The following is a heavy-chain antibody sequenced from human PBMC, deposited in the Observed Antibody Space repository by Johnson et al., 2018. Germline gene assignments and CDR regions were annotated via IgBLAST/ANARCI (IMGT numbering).Heavy chain of an antibody. Sequence: VQLQESGGGLVQPGGSLTLSCVASEFTFSTYAMMWVRQAPGKGLESVSVIGVRGDITYYADSVKGRFLISRDNSKNTGYLQVNSLRAEETAVYYCARDNPDMVSETNYYYYAMDVWGQGPTVTVSS. D-gene: IGHD3-10*01. CDR2: IGVRGDIT. V-gene: IGHV3-23*01. CDR1: EFTFSTYA. J-gene: IGHJ6*02. CDR3: ARDNPDMVSETNYYYYAMDV.